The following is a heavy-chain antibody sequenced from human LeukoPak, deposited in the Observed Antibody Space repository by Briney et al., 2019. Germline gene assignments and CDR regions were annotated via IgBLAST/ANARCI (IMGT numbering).Heavy chain of an antibody. CDR1: GYTFTSYD. J-gene: IGHJ5*02. D-gene: IGHD3-10*01. CDR3: ARGALLWFGDLQRWFDP. CDR2: INPNSGGT. Sequence: GASVKVSCKASGYTFTSYDINWVRQAPGQGLEWMGWINPNSGGTNYAQKFQGRVTMTRDTSISTAYMELSRLRSDDTAVYYCARGALLWFGDLQRWFDPWGQGTLVTVSS. V-gene: IGHV1-2*02.